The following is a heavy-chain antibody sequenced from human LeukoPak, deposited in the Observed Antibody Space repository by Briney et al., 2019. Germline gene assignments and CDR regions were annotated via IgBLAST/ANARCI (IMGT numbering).Heavy chain of an antibody. CDR1: GFTFSSYG. Sequence: PGGSLRLSCAASGFTFSSYGMHWVRQAPGKGLEWVAVISYDGSNKYYADSVKGRFTISRDNSKNTLYLQMNSLRAEDTAVYYCARGDPYNWNYGAFDIWGQGTMVTVSS. CDR3: ARGDPYNWNYGAFDI. J-gene: IGHJ3*02. D-gene: IGHD1-7*01. CDR2: ISYDGSNK. V-gene: IGHV3-30*03.